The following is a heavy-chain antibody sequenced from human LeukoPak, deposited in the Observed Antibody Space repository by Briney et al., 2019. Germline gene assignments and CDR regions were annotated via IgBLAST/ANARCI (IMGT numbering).Heavy chain of an antibody. CDR1: GFTFNSYW. V-gene: IGHV3-74*01. CDR3: ARDSYGSSGYYYVSDY. Sequence: PGGSLRLSCAASGFTFNSYWMHWVRQAPGKGLVWVSRINSDGSSTSYADSVKGRFTISRDNAKNSLYLRMNSLRDEDTAVYYCARDSYGSSGYYYVSDYWGQGTLVTVSS. D-gene: IGHD3-22*01. CDR2: INSDGSST. J-gene: IGHJ4*02.